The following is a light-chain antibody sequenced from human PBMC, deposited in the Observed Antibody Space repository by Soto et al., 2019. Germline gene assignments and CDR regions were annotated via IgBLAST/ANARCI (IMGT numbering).Light chain of an antibody. CDR3: QQYGSSTT. Sequence: EIVWTQSPGTLSLSPGERATLSCRASQSVSNNYLAWYQQKPGQAPRLLIYGASSRATGIPDRFSGSGSGTDFTLTISRLEPEDFAVYYCQQYGSSTTFGQGTKVDIK. CDR2: GAS. V-gene: IGKV3-20*01. J-gene: IGKJ1*01. CDR1: QSVSNNY.